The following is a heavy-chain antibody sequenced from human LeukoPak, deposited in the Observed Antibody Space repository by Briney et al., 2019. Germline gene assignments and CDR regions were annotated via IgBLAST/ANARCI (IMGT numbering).Heavy chain of an antibody. V-gene: IGHV4-59*01. CDR3: ARGSYCSSTSCYSNHAFDI. CDR1: GGSISSYY. Sequence: PSETLSLTCTVSGGSISSYYWSWIRQPPGKGLEWIGYIYYSGSTNYNPSLKSRVTISVDTSKNQFSLKLSSVTAADTAVYYCARGSYCSSTSCYSNHAFDIWGQGTMVTVSS. CDR2: IYYSGST. J-gene: IGHJ3*02. D-gene: IGHD2-2*01.